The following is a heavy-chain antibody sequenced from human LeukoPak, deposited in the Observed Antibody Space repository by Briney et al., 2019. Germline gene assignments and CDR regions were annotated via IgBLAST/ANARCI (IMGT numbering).Heavy chain of an antibody. CDR1: TGSIGRDY. V-gene: IGHV4-59*01. CDR3: ARTTSSGWSRFFDF. D-gene: IGHD6-19*01. Sequence: SETLSLTCTLSTGSIGRDYWSWIRQPPGKGLEWIGYVYYNGNTIYNPSLKSRVIISVDTSKNQFSLNVTSVTAADTAVYYCARTTSSGWSRFFDFWSQGSLVTVSS. J-gene: IGHJ4*02. CDR2: VYYNGNT.